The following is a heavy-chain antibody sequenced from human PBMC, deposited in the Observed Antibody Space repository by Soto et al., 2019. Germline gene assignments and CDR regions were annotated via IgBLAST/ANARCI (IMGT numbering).Heavy chain of an antibody. CDR1: GDSISSPDYY. V-gene: IGHV4-30-4*01. J-gene: IGHJ5*01. D-gene: IGHD3-16*01. CDR2: VYYRGSI. Sequence: SETLSLTCPVSGDSISSPDYYWSWIRQAPGKGLELIGYVYYRGSIYYTPSFESRVSISIDTSKNQFSLRLTSVTAADSAVYFCARVTFTPNWFDSWGQGILVTVSS. CDR3: ARVTFTPNWFDS.